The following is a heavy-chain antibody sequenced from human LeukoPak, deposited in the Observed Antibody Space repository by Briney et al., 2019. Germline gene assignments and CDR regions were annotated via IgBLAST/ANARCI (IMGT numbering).Heavy chain of an antibody. CDR1: GFTFSSYA. Sequence: GGSLTLSCAASGFTFSSYAMSWVRQAPGKGLEWVGRVRSKADGGTSDYGAPVKGRFAISRDDSKNTLYLQVSSLKTEDTAVYYCTTATMAWGQGTLVTVSS. CDR2: VRSKADGGTS. D-gene: IGHD4/OR15-4a*01. J-gene: IGHJ5*02. V-gene: IGHV3-15*01. CDR3: TTATMA.